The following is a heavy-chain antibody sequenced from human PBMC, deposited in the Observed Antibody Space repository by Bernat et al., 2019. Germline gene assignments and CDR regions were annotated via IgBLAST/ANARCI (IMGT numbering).Heavy chain of an antibody. CDR1: GGSISSGGYY. Sequence: QVQLQESGPGLVKPSQTLSLTCTVSGGSISSGGYYWSWIRQHPGKGLEWNGYIYYSGSTYYNPSLKSRVTISVDTSKNQFSLKLSSVTAADTAVYYCARDRSSTSIVVVPAAMPGDYYGMDVWGQGTTVTVSS. J-gene: IGHJ6*02. CDR3: ARDRSSTSIVVVPAAMPGDYYGMDV. V-gene: IGHV4-31*03. CDR2: IYYSGST. D-gene: IGHD2-2*01.